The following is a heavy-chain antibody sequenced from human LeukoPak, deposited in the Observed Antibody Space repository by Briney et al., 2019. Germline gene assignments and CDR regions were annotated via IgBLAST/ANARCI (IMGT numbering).Heavy chain of an antibody. V-gene: IGHV4-59*08. Sequence: SETLSLTCTVSGGSIGNNYWTRIRQPPGKGLEYIGYIYYTGATNYNPSLKSRVTISVDTSKSQFSLKLSSVTAADTAVYFCAKYGNSGWVIDNWGQGALVTVSS. CDR3: AKYGNSGWVIDN. CDR1: GGSIGNNY. CDR2: IYYTGAT. D-gene: IGHD6-19*01. J-gene: IGHJ4*02.